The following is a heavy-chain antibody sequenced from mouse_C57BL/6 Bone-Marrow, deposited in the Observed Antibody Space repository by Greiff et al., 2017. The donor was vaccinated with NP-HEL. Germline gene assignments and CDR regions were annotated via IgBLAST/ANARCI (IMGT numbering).Heavy chain of an antibody. V-gene: IGHV5-9-1*02. CDR1: GFTFSSYA. CDR3: TRDYYGSSYHFDY. D-gene: IGHD1-1*01. Sequence: VQLKESGEGLVKPGGSLKLSCAASGFTFSSYAMSWVRQTPEKRLEWVAYISSGGDYIYYADTVKGRFTISRDNARNTLYLQMSSLKSEDTAMYYCTRDYYGSSYHFDYWGQGTTLTVSS. CDR2: ISSGGDYI. J-gene: IGHJ2*01.